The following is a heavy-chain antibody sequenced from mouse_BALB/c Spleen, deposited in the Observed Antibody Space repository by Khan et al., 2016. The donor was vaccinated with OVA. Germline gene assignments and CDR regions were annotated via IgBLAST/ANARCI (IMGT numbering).Heavy chain of an antibody. Sequence: QIQLVQSGPELKKPGETVKISCKASGYTFTNYGTNRVKQSLGKALKWMCWINTYTGEPTYADDFKGRFAFSLETSATTSYLQFNNFKNEDTATFCCARPPYFTYALDYWGQGTSVTVSS. V-gene: IGHV9-3-1*01. CDR3: ARPPYFTYALDY. CDR2: INTYTGEP. J-gene: IGHJ4*01. CDR1: GYTFTNYG. D-gene: IGHD2-10*01.